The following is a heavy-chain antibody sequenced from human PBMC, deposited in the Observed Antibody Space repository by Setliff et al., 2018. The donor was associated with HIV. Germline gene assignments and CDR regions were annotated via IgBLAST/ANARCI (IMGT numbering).Heavy chain of an antibody. CDR3: ARGGPARVALLYWFDP. V-gene: IGHV1-18*01. Sequence: ASVKVSCKASGYTFINYGINWLRQAPGQGLEWVGWINPYNGNTKYGQKFQGTVTMTRDTTTSTAYLELRRLRSDDTAVYFCARGGPARVALLYWFDPWGQGTLVTVPS. CDR1: GYTFINYG. J-gene: IGHJ5*02. D-gene: IGHD2-21*01. CDR2: INPYNGNT.